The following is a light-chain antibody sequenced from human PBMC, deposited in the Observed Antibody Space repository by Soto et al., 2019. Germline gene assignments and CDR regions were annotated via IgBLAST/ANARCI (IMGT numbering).Light chain of an antibody. J-gene: IGKJ1*01. Sequence: EIVLTQSPATLSSFPGDRVTLSCRASQYINTRLAWYQHRPGQSPRLLIYQTSLRAAGIPVRFSASGSGTEFTLTISDVQPEDFALYYCHQRQSWPRTFGQGTKVDI. CDR1: QYINTR. CDR2: QTS. CDR3: HQRQSWPRT. V-gene: IGKV3-11*01.